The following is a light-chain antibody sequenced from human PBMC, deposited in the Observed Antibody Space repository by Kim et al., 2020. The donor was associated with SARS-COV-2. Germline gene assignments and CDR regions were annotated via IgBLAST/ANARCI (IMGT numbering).Light chain of an antibody. J-gene: IGKJ2*01. CDR2: GGS. CDR3: QQSYSNPRT. V-gene: IGKV1-39*01. CDR1: QTINTY. Sequence: SASVGDRVTITCRASQTINTYLNWYQQRPGKAPQLLIYGGSTLQSGIPSRFSGSGSGTEFTFTIRSLQPEDFATYYCQQSYSNPRTFGQGTKLEI.